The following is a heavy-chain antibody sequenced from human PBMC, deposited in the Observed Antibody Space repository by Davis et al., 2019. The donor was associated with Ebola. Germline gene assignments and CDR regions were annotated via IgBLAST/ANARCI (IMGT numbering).Heavy chain of an antibody. CDR3: AVDIVVVPAAMGYYYYGMDV. V-gene: IGHV3-11*01. Sequence: PGGSLRLSCAASGFTFSDYYMSWIRQAPGKGLEWVSYISSSGSTIYYADSVKGRFTISRDNAKNSLYLQMNSLRAEDTAVYYCAVDIVVVPAAMGYYYYGMDVWGKGTTVTVSS. D-gene: IGHD2-2*01. CDR1: GFTFSDYY. J-gene: IGHJ6*04. CDR2: ISSSGSTI.